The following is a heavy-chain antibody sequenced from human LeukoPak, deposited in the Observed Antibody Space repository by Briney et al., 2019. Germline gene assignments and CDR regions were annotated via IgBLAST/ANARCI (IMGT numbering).Heavy chain of an antibody. V-gene: IGHV4-59*01. D-gene: IGHD3-3*01. Sequence: SETLSLTCTVSGGSISSYYWSWIRQPPGKGLEWIGYIYYSGSTNYNPSLKSRVTISVDTSKNQFSLKLSSVTAADTAVYYCARLHYDFWSGYPSVYWYFDLWGRGTLVTVSS. J-gene: IGHJ2*01. CDR2: IYYSGST. CDR1: GGSISSYY. CDR3: ARLHYDFWSGYPSVYWYFDL.